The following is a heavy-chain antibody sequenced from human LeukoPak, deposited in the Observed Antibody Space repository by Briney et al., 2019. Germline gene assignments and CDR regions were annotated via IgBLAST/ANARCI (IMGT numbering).Heavy chain of an antibody. V-gene: IGHV3-48*03. Sequence: GGSLRLSCAASGFTFSSYEMNWVRQAPGKGLEWVSYISSSGSTIYYADSVKGRFTISRDNAKNSLYLQMNSLSAEDTAVYYCARVWAEMAFDWGQGTLVTVSS. CDR1: GFTFSSYE. CDR2: ISSSGSTI. J-gene: IGHJ4*02. CDR3: ARVWAEMAFD. D-gene: IGHD5-24*01.